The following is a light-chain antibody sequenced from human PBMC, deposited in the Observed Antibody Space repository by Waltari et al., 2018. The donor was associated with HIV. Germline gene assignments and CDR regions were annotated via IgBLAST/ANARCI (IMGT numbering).Light chain of an antibody. CDR2: GAS. V-gene: IGKV3-20*01. Sequence: EIVLTQSPGTLYLSPGERATLSCRASQSVSNTYLAWYQQKPGQAPRLLIYGASSRATGIPDRFTGSGSGTDFNRTISRLEPEDFAVYYCQQYGSSLFPFGPGTKVDIK. J-gene: IGKJ3*01. CDR3: QQYGSSLFP. CDR1: QSVSNTY.